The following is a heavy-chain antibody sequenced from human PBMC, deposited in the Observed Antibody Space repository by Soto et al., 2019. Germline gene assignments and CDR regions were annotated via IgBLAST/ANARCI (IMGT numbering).Heavy chain of an antibody. J-gene: IGHJ4*02. CDR1: DGSVRNGMYY. D-gene: IGHD3-9*01. V-gene: IGHV4-61*03. Sequence: SSETLSITCSVSDGSVRNGMYYWSWVRQPPGKGLEWLGNVHFSGTTIYNPSLMGRVTMSVGMSKNHVFLELTSVTAADTAIYYCARYFIYFVCHHLYYFVSSGQGTQVT. CDR3: ARYFIYFVCHHLYYFVS. CDR2: VHFSGTT.